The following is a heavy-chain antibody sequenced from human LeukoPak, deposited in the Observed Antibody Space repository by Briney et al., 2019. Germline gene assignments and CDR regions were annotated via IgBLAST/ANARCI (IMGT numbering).Heavy chain of an antibody. D-gene: IGHD6-13*01. CDR3: AQGITAAWGALGI. J-gene: IGHJ3*02. Sequence: GGSLRLSCADPGFTFSSYAMSWVRQAPGKGLQWVSTITGSGDNTFYADSVKGRFTISRDNSKNTLDLQMNSLRVEDTAVYYCAQGITAAWGALGIWGQGTVVTVSA. CDR2: ITGSGDNT. CDR1: GFTFSSYA. V-gene: IGHV3-23*01.